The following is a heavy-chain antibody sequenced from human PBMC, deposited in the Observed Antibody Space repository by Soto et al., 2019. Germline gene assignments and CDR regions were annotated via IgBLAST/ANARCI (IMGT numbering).Heavy chain of an antibody. CDR1: GFTFSDYY. V-gene: IGHV3-7*03. D-gene: IGHD3-9*01. CDR3: ARGHYYDILLDF. Sequence: PVGSLRLSCAASGFTFSDYYMNWVRQVPGKGLEWVANIKQDGSGIYFVDSLKGRFTISRDNARNSVHLQMNSLRAEDTAVYYCARGHYYDILLDFWGQGTLVTVSS. CDR2: IKQDGSGI. J-gene: IGHJ4*02.